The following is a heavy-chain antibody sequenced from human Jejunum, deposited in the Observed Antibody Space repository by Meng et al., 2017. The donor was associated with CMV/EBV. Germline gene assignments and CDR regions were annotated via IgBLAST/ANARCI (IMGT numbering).Heavy chain of an antibody. J-gene: IGHJ4*02. CDR3: ARDRGGLGKYFDY. V-gene: IGHV4-59*01. Sequence: VSGDSFMYYYWGWIRQSPEKGLEWIGYVSYSGTSYYNPSLKSRVTVSLDMSKSQFSLTLTSVTAADMAVYFCARDRGGLGKYFDYWGQGSLVTVSS. CDR1: GDSFMYYY. D-gene: IGHD3-10*01. CDR2: VSYSGTS.